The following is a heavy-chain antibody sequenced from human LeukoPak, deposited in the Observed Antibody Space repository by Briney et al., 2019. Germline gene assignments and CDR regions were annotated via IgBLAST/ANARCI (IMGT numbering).Heavy chain of an antibody. CDR3: ARGRGLTTSDAFNI. CDR2: INAGNGNT. J-gene: IGHJ3*02. Sequence: ASVKVSCKASGYTFTSYAMHWVRQAPGQRLEWMGWINAGNGNTKYSQKFQGRVTITRDTSASTAYMELSSLRSEDTAVYYCARGRGLTTSDAFNIWGQGTMVTVSS. CDR1: GYTFTSYA. V-gene: IGHV1-3*01. D-gene: IGHD1-1*01.